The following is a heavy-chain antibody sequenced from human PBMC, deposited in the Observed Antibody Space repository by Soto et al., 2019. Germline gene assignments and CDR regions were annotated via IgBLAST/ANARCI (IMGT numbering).Heavy chain of an antibody. J-gene: IGHJ5*02. D-gene: IGHD4-17*01. CDR2: ITSSSSSI. Sequence: EVQLVESGGGLGKPGGSLRISCAASGFTFSAYNMNWVRQPPGKGLEWVSSITSSSSSIYYADSLKGRFTISRDNAKNSLYLQMNSLRAEDTAVYYCASHYGDNGWFDPWGQGTLVTVSS. V-gene: IGHV3-21*06. CDR3: ASHYGDNGWFDP. CDR1: GFTFSAYN.